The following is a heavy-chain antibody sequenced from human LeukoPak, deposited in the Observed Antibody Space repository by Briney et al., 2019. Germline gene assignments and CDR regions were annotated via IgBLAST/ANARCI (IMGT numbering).Heavy chain of an antibody. Sequence: SVKVSCKASGYTFTSYGISWVRQAPGQGLEWMGRIIPILGIANYAQKFQGRVTITADKSTSTAYMELSSLRSEDTAVYYCARRSEGDGMDVWGQGTTVTVSS. CDR2: IIPILGIA. CDR1: GYTFTSYG. J-gene: IGHJ6*02. CDR3: ARRSEGDGMDV. D-gene: IGHD3-16*01. V-gene: IGHV1-69*04.